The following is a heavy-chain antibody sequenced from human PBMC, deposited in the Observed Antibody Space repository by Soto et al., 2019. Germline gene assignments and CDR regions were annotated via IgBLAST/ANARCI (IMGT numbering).Heavy chain of an antibody. CDR1: GFTFSDYY. V-gene: IGHV3-11*01. J-gene: IGHJ6*02. CDR3: ASLYGSGSYFGYYYGMDV. CDR2: ISSSGSTI. D-gene: IGHD3-10*01. Sequence: QVQLVESGGGLVKPGGSLRLSCAASGFTFSDYYMSWIRQAPGKGLEWVSYISSSGSTIYYADSVKGRFTIYRDNAKHSLYLQMTSLIAEDTAVYYCASLYGSGSYFGYYYGMDVWGQGTTVTVSS.